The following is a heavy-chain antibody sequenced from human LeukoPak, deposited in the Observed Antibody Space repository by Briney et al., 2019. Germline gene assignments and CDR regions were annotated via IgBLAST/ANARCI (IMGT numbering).Heavy chain of an antibody. D-gene: IGHD3-10*01. V-gene: IGHV3-48*01. CDR2: ISSSSSTI. CDR3: ARSNVGFYYGSGSYYNPYYFDY. Sequence: GGSLRLSCAASGFTFSSYSMNWVRQAPGKGLEWVSYISSSSSTIYYADSVKGRFTISRDNAKNSLYLQMNSLRAEDTAVYYCARSNVGFYYGSGSYYNPYYFDYWGQGTLVTVSS. CDR1: GFTFSSYS. J-gene: IGHJ4*02.